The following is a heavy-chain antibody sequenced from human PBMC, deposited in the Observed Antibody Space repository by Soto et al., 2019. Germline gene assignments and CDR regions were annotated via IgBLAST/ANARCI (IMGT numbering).Heavy chain of an antibody. D-gene: IGHD2-2*01. CDR3: AKLTVVPGASSNFDY. Sequence: GGSLRLSCAASGFIFSSYAMSWVRQSPGKGLEWVSTVSGSGGSTYYADSVKGRFSISRDNSQNTLYLQMNSLRADDTAVYYCAKLTVVPGASSNFDYWGQGTLVTVSS. J-gene: IGHJ4*02. CDR2: VSGSGGST. CDR1: GFIFSSYA. V-gene: IGHV3-23*01.